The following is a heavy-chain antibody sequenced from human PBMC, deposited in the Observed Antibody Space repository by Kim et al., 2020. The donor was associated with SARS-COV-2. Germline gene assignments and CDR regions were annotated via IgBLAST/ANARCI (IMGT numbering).Heavy chain of an antibody. D-gene: IGHD3-10*01. CDR3: AKGHLFYYGSGSYSNYFDY. J-gene: IGHJ4*02. CDR2: IWYDGSYK. V-gene: IGHV3-33*06. Sequence: GGSLRLSCAASGFTFSSYGMHWVRQAPGKGLEWVAVIWYDGSYKYYADSVKGRFTISRDNSKNTLYLQMNSLRAEDTAVYYCAKGHLFYYGSGSYSNYFDYWGQGTLVTVSS. CDR1: GFTFSSYG.